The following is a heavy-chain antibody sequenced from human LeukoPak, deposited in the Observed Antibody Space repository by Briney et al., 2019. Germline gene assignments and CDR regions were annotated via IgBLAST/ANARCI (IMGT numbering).Heavy chain of an antibody. Sequence: GGSLRLSCTASGFTFGDYAMSWVRQAPGKGLEWVGFIRSKAYGGTTEYAASVKGSFTISRDDSKSIAYLQMNSLKTEDTAVYYCTREAYDCWGQGTLVTVSS. CDR1: GFTFGDYA. CDR2: IRSKAYGGTT. CDR3: TREAYDC. J-gene: IGHJ4*02. V-gene: IGHV3-49*04. D-gene: IGHD3-16*01.